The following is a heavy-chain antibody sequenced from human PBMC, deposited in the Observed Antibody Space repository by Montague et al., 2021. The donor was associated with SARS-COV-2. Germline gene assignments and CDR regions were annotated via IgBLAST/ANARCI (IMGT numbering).Heavy chain of an antibody. V-gene: IGHV4-34*01. CDR1: GGSFSGYY. CDR3: ARVAGGYYHDSSAYFDY. CDR2: INQSGST. D-gene: IGHD3-22*01. Sequence: SETLSLTCAVYGGSFSGYYWSWIRQPPGKGPEWIGEINQSGSTNYNPSLKSRVTLSVDTSKKQFSLKLSSLTAADTAAYYCARVAGGYYHDSSAYFDYWGQGSLVTVSS. J-gene: IGHJ4*02.